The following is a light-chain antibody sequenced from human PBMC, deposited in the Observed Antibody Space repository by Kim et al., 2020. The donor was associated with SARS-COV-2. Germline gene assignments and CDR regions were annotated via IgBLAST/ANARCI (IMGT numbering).Light chain of an antibody. CDR3: QQYYSYSIT. Sequence: SASIGDRVTNTCRADQNINDWLAWYQQKPGKAPKLLIHKASNLESGVPSRFSGSGSGTQFTLTISSLQPDDFATYYCQQYYSYSITFGGGTKLEIK. V-gene: IGKV1-5*03. CDR1: QNINDW. CDR2: KAS. J-gene: IGKJ4*01.